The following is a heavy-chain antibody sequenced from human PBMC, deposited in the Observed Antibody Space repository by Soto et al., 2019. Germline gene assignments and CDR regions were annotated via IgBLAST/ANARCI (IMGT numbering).Heavy chain of an antibody. CDR3: VNECGSGYEAGLPFDH. CDR2: VSGSGDKT. CDR1: GFNFMSSG. D-gene: IGHD5-12*01. V-gene: IGHV3-23*01. J-gene: IGHJ4*02. Sequence: EVKLLESGGGLVQPGESLRPSCEASGFNFMSSGMSWVRQAPGKGLEWVAVVSGSGDKTYYADSVEGRFSISRDNSKNMVFLQMTSLTAEDTAIYHCVNECGSGYEAGLPFDHWGQGTLVTVSS.